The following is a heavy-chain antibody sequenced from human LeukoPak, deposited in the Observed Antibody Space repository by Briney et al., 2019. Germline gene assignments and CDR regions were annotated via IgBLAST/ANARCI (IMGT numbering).Heavy chain of an antibody. CDR3: AKSYYYHSSGYPSDY. CDR2: ISGSGGST. V-gene: IGHV3-23*01. J-gene: IGHJ4*02. D-gene: IGHD3-22*01. Sequence: GGTLRLSCAASGFTFSSYAMSWVRQAPGKGLEWVSVISGSGGSTYYADSVKGRFTISRDNSKNTLYLQMNSLRAEDTAVYYCAKSYYYHSSGYPSDYWGQGTLVTVSS. CDR1: GFTFSSYA.